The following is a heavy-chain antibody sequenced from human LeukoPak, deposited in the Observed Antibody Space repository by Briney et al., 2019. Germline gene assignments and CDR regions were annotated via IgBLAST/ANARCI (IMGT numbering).Heavy chain of an antibody. Sequence: ASVKVSCKASGYTFTSYAMHWVRQAPGQRLEWMGWINAGNGNTKYSQKFQGRVTITRDTSASTAYMELSSLRSEDTAVYYCARESRGMVRGVRSDWFDPWGRGTLVIVSS. CDR2: INAGNGNT. CDR3: ARESRGMVRGVRSDWFDP. V-gene: IGHV1-3*01. D-gene: IGHD3-10*01. J-gene: IGHJ5*02. CDR1: GYTFTSYA.